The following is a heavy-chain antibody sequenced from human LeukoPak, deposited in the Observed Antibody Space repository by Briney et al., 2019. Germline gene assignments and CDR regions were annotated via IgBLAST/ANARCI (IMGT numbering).Heavy chain of an antibody. CDR2: ISGSGNTI. V-gene: IGHV3-11*01. CDR3: AKLHQAGGSHLLY. CDR1: GFSFSEYY. Sequence: GGSLRLSCAGSGFSFSEYYMSWIRQAPGKGLEWISYISGSGNTIYYVDSVKGRFTISRDNAKSSLYLQMNSLRAEDTAVYYCAKLHQAGGSHLLYWGQGTLVTVSS. J-gene: IGHJ4*02. D-gene: IGHD1-26*01.